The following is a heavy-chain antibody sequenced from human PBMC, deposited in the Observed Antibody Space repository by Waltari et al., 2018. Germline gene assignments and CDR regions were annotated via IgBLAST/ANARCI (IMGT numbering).Heavy chain of an antibody. CDR2: INHSGST. Sequence: QVQLQQWGAGLLKPSETLSLTCAVYGGSFSGYYWSWIRQPPGKGLEWIGVINHSGSTNYNPSLKRRVPIAVDTSKHQFSLKLSSVTAADTAVYYCARSIAVASGDGYFDYWGQGTLVTVSS. J-gene: IGHJ4*02. CDR3: ARSIAVASGDGYFDY. CDR1: GGSFSGYY. V-gene: IGHV4-34*01. D-gene: IGHD6-19*01.